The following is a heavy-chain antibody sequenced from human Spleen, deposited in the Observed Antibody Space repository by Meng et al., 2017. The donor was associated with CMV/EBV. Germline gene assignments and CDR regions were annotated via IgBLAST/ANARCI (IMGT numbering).Heavy chain of an antibody. CDR2: IWYDGSNK. CDR3: AKDASRYSAYWYFDL. J-gene: IGHJ2*01. D-gene: IGHD1-26*01. CDR1: GFTFGSYG. V-gene: IGHV3-33*06. Sequence: SGFTFGSYGMHWVRQAPGKGLEWVAVIWYDGSNKYYADSVKGRFTISRDNSKNTLYLQMNSLRAEDTAVYYCAKDASRYSAYWYFDLWGRGTLVTVSS.